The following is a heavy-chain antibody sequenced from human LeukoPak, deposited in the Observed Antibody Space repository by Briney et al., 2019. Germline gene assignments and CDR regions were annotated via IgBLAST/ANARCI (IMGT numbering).Heavy chain of an antibody. Sequence: GGSLRLSCAASGFIFSSYWMSWVRQAPGKGLEWVANIKQDGSEKYYVDSVKGRFTISRDNAKNSLYLQMNNLRGEDTAVYYCAKTGTTGVHYMDVWGKGTTVTVSS. V-gene: IGHV3-7*01. CDR1: GFIFSSYW. CDR2: IKQDGSEK. CDR3: AKTGTTGVHYMDV. D-gene: IGHD1-1*01. J-gene: IGHJ6*03.